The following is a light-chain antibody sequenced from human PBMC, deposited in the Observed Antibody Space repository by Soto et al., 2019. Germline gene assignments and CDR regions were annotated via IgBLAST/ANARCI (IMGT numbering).Light chain of an antibody. CDR3: SSYTTSSTQV. CDR2: DVI. Sequence: QSVLTQPASVSGSPGQSITISCTGTSSDVGGYDYVSWYQQQPGKAPKLMIYDVINRPSGVSNRFSGSKSGNTASLTISGLKPEDEADYYCSSYTTSSTQVFGTGTKLTVL. V-gene: IGLV2-14*03. J-gene: IGLJ1*01. CDR1: SSDVGGYDY.